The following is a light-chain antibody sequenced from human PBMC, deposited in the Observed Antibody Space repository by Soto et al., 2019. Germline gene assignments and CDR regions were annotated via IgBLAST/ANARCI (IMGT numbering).Light chain of an antibody. Sequence: QSALTQPASVSGSPGQSITISCTGTSSDVGGYNYVSWYQQHPGKAPKLMIYEVSNRPSGVSQRFSGSKSGNTASLTISGLQAEDEADYYCSSYTSSKIKVFGGGTRVTVL. CDR1: SSDVGGYNY. J-gene: IGLJ2*01. CDR3: SSYTSSKIKV. V-gene: IGLV2-14*01. CDR2: EVS.